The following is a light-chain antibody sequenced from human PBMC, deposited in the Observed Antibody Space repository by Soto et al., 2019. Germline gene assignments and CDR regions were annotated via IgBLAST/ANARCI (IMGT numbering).Light chain of an antibody. J-gene: IGLJ1*01. Sequence: QSALTQPRSVSGSPGQSVTISCTGTSIDVTGYNYVSWYQHHPDKAPKLIIYNVNQRPSGVPDRFSGSRSGNTASLTISGLQAEDEADYYCCSYAGGSSTYVFGTGTRSPS. CDR1: SIDVTGYNY. CDR3: CSYAGGSSTYV. CDR2: NVN. V-gene: IGLV2-11*01.